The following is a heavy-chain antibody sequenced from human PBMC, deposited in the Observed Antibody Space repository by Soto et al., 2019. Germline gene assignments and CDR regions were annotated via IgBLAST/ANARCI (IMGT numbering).Heavy chain of an antibody. J-gene: IGHJ4*02. V-gene: IGHV3-7*01. CDR3: ASQYTSGWPPIDS. Sequence: GGSLRLSCAASGFTFSSYWMTWVRQAPGKGLEWVANIKQDGGEKYYVDSVKGRFTISRDNAKNSLYLQMISLRVEDTAVYYCASQYTSGWPPIDSWGQGVLVTVSS. D-gene: IGHD6-19*01. CDR2: IKQDGGEK. CDR1: GFTFSSYW.